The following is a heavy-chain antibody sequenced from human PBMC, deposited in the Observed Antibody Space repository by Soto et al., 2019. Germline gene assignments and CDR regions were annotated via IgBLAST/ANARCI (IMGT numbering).Heavy chain of an antibody. CDR2: INHSGST. CDR1: GGSFSGYY. D-gene: IGHD3-10*02. CDR3: ARGPGFLCSGRWFDP. Sequence: SETLSLTCAVYGGSFSGYYWSWIRQPPGKGLEWIGEINHSGSTNYNPSLRSRVTISVDTSKNQFSLKLSSVTAADTAVYYCARGPGFLCSGRWFDPWGQGTLVTVSS. J-gene: IGHJ5*02. V-gene: IGHV4-34*01.